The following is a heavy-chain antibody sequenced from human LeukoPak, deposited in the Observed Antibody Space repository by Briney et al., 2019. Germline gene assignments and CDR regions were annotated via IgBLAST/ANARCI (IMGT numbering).Heavy chain of an antibody. V-gene: IGHV1-69*04. CDR2: IIPIFGIA. CDR3: ARGNDSSGYYRSDY. D-gene: IGHD3-22*01. CDR1: GGTFSSYA. J-gene: IGHJ4*02. Sequence: SVKVSCKASGGTFSSYAISWVRQAPGQGLEWMGRIIPIFGIANYAQKFQGRVTITADKSTSTAYMELSSLRSEDTAVYYCARGNDSSGYYRSDYWGQGTLVAVSS.